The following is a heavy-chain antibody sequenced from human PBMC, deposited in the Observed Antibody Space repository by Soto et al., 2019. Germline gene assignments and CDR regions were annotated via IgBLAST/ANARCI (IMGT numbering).Heavy chain of an antibody. CDR1: GFTISSYA. D-gene: IGHD6-13*01. CDR3: AKQGYSSSWRRFDP. J-gene: IGHJ5*02. CDR2: ISGSGGST. V-gene: IGHV3-23*01. Sequence: EVQLLESEGGLVQPGGSLRLSCAASGFTISSYAMSWVRQAPGKGLEWVSAISGSGGSTYYADSVKGRFTISRDNSKNTLYLQMNSLRAEDTAVYYCAKQGYSSSWRRFDPWGQGTLVTVSS.